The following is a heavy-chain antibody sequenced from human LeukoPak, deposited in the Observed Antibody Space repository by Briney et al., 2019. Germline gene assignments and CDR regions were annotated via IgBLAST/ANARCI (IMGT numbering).Heavy chain of an antibody. CDR3: ERVGYNWNHFDY. CDR1: GGPISSYY. V-gene: IGHV4-4*07. D-gene: IGHD1-20*01. CDR2: FHTSGNT. J-gene: IGHJ4*02. Sequence: SETLSLTCTVSGGPISSYYWSWIRQPAGKGLEWIGLFHTSGNTDYNPSLMSRVTMSVDTSKNQFSLKLYSVPAADTAVYFCERVGYNWNHFDYSGEGALVTVSS.